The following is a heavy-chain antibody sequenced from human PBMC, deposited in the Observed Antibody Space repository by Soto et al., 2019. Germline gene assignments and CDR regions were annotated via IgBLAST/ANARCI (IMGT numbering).Heavy chain of an antibody. CDR3: ARGRYCSSTSCYFAWFEP. Sequence: QVQLVQSGAEVKKPGASVKVSCKASGYTFTSYAMHWVRLSPGHRLELMGWINAGNGNTKYSQKFQGRVSITRDTSASTAYMELSSLRSDDTVVYYCARGRYCSSTSCYFAWFEPWGQGTLVTVSS. V-gene: IGHV1-3*01. D-gene: IGHD2-2*01. CDR1: GYTFTSYA. J-gene: IGHJ5*02. CDR2: INAGNGNT.